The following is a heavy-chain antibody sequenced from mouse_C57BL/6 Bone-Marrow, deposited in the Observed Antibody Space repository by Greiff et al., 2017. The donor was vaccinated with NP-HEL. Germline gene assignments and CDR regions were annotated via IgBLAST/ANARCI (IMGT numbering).Heavy chain of an antibody. CDR3: ASEGDGYARCVDV. CDR2: IYPRSGNT. Sequence: QVQLQQSGAELARPGASVKLSCKASGYTFTSYGISWVKQRTGQGLEWIGEIYPRSGNTNYNEKFKGKATLTADKSSSTAYMELRSLTSEDSAVYVCASEGDGYARCVDVWGTGTTVTVSS. V-gene: IGHV1-81*01. J-gene: IGHJ1*03. D-gene: IGHD2-2*01. CDR1: GYTFTSYG.